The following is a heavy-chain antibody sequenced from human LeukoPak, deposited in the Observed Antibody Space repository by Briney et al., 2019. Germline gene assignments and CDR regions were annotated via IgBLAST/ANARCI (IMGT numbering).Heavy chain of an antibody. V-gene: IGHV3-30-3*01. Sequence: GGSLRLSCEPSGFTFSSYAMHWVRQAPGKGLEWVAVISYDGSNKYNADSVKGRFTISRDNSKNTLYLQMNSLRAEDTAVYYCATVRGGNTRDFDYWGQGTLVTVSS. CDR3: ATVRGGNTRDFDY. CDR1: GFTFSSYA. D-gene: IGHD3-16*01. CDR2: ISYDGSNK. J-gene: IGHJ4*02.